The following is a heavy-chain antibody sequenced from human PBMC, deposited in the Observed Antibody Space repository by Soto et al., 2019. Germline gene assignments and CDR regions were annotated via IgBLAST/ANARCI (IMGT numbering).Heavy chain of an antibody. Sequence: GESLKISCKGSGYSFTSYWIGWVRQMPGKGLEWMGIIYPGDPDTRYSPSFQGQVTISADKSISTAYLQWSSLKASDTAMYYCARSPPATIFGVVSHYYGMDVWGQGTTVTVSS. J-gene: IGHJ6*02. D-gene: IGHD3-3*01. CDR3: ARSPPATIFGVVSHYYGMDV. CDR2: IYPGDPDT. V-gene: IGHV5-51*01. CDR1: GYSFTSYW.